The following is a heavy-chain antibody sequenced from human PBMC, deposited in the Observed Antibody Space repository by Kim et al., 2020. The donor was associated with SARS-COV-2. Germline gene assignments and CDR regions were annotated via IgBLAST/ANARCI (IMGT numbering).Heavy chain of an antibody. Sequence: LSLTCAASGFTFSTYSMNWVRQAPGKGLEWVSYISSSSYTIYYADSVKGRFTISRDNAKNSLYLQMNSLRAEDTAVYYCAATMDRGIIITRGYFQHWGQGTLVTVSS. J-gene: IGHJ1*01. CDR3: AATMDRGIIITRGYFQH. CDR2: ISSSSYTI. D-gene: IGHD3-10*01. V-gene: IGHV3-48*04. CDR1: GFTFSTYS.